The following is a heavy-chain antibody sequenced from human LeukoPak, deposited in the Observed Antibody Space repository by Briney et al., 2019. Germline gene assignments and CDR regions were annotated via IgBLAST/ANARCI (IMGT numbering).Heavy chain of an antibody. CDR1: GFTFSDYY. V-gene: IGHV3-11*01. J-gene: IGHJ4*02. CDR2: ISGGSRTI. Sequence: PGGSLRLSCAASGFTFSDYYMNWIRQAPGKGLEWVSSISGGSRTINYADSVKGRFTTSRDNAKNSLSLQVNSLRAEDTAVYYCARAGQSDYWGQGTLVTVSS. CDR3: ARAGQSDY.